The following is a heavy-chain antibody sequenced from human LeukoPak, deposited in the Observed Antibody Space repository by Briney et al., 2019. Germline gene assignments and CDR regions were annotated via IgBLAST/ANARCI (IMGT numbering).Heavy chain of an antibody. J-gene: IGHJ4*02. Sequence: GGSLRLSCAASGFTFSSAWMTWVRQAPGKRLEWVGRVLSKTDGGTTEYAAPVKGRFIVSRDDSKNTLYLQMNSLKTEDTAVYYCTTERRSSGSSSRFDYWGQGALVTVSS. V-gene: IGHV3-15*01. D-gene: IGHD1-26*01. CDR2: VLSKTDGGTT. CDR1: GFTFSSAW. CDR3: TTERRSSGSSSRFDY.